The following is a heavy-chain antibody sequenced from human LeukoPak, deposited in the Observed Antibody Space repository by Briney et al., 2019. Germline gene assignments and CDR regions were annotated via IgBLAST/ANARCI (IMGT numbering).Heavy chain of an antibody. CDR1: GGTFSNYA. Sequence: AAVTVSYTASGGTFSNYAISWVGQAPGQGGEWVGRIIPILSIANYAHQFQGRVTITAEKSTSSAFMQLSSLRSEDTAVYYCAREDDSSGYNAFDIWGQGTMVTVSS. V-gene: IGHV1-69*04. J-gene: IGHJ3*02. CDR2: IIPILSIA. CDR3: AREDDSSGYNAFDI. D-gene: IGHD3-22*01.